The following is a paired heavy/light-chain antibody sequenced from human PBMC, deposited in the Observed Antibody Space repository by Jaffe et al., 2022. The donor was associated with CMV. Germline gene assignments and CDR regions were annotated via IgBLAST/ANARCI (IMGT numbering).Light chain of an antibody. V-gene: IGKV4-1*01. J-gene: IGKJ4*01. CDR1: QNLFLITNQKTY. Sequence: DIGVTQSPRSLAVSLGERATITCKSTQNLFLITNQKTYLAWYQQKSRQPPKLLMSWSSIRESGVPDRFSGSGSGTTYTLTISNVQAEDVAVYYCQQYYTYPLTFGGGTKVEIK. CDR2: WSS. CDR3: QQYYTYPLT.
Heavy chain of an antibody. CDR3: SRTLYASGPYYDLQHFYFDY. D-gene: IGHD3-10*01. CDR1: GGTFGNYV. J-gene: IGHJ4*02. CDR2: IVPISGPT. V-gene: IGHV1-69*01. Sequence: QVQLVQSGAEVKKPGSSVKVSCKASGGTFGNYVISWLRQAPGRGLEWMGGIVPISGPTKYAQNFQGRITITADESTTTAYLEVTRLRAEDTAMYYCSRTLYASGPYYDLQHFYFDYWGQGTLITISS.